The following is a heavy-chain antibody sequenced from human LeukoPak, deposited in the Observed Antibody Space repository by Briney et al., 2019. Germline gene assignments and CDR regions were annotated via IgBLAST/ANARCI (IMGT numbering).Heavy chain of an antibody. CDR1: GGSFFGSH. Sequence: SETLSLTCAVSGGSFFGSHWNWIRQSPEKGLEWMGEINQSGRTKYNPSLVSRVTISVGKSKRQFFLKLTSVTAADMAVYYCARYPTTVVTRPYYFDFWGQGTLVTVSA. V-gene: IGHV4-34*01. D-gene: IGHD4-23*01. CDR2: INQSGRT. CDR3: ARYPTTVVTRPYYFDF. J-gene: IGHJ4*02.